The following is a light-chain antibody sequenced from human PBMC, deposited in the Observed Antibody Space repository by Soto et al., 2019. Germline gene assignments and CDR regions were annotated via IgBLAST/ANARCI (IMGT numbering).Light chain of an antibody. CDR3: QHYDSYSET. CDR2: GAS. Sequence: EIELTQSPATLSLSLGERATISCRASQTVSSSYLAWYQQKPGQAPRLLIYGASSMDSGIPDRFSGSGSGTDFTLTISRLEPGDFAVYYCQHYDSYSETFGQGTKVDIK. V-gene: IGKV3-20*01. CDR1: QTVSSSY. J-gene: IGKJ1*01.